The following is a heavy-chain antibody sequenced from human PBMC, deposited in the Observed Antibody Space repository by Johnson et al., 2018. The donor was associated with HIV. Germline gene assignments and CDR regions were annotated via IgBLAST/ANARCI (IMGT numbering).Heavy chain of an antibody. V-gene: IGHV3-33*01. D-gene: IGHD3-16*01. Sequence: QVQLVESGGGVVQPGRSLRLSCAASGFTFSRYGMHWVRQAPGKGLEWVAVIWYDGSNKYYADSVKGRVPISGDNSKNTLYLQMNSLRAEDTAVYYCAREEGSGEPPNAFDIWGQGTMVTVSS. CDR1: GFTFSRYG. J-gene: IGHJ3*02. CDR3: AREEGSGEPPNAFDI. CDR2: IWYDGSNK.